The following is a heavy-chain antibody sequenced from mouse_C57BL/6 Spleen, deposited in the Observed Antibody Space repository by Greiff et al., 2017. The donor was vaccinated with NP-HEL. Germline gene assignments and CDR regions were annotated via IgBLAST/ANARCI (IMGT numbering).Heavy chain of an antibody. CDR3: ARSSSGTDWYFDV. D-gene: IGHD4-1*01. CDR2: IRHKANGYTT. V-gene: IGHV7-3*01. CDR1: GFTFTDYY. J-gene: IGHJ1*03. Sequence: EVKLMESGGGLVQPGGSLSLSCAASGFTFTDYYMSWVRQPPGKALEWLGFIRHKANGYTTEYSASVKGRFTISRDNSQSILYLQMNALRAEDSATYYCARSSSGTDWYFDVWGTGTTVTVSS.